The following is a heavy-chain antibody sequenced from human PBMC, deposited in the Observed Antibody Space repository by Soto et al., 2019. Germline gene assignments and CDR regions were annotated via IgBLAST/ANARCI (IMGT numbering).Heavy chain of an antibody. J-gene: IGHJ6*02. Sequence: QVQLQESGPGLVKPSQTLSLTCTVSGGSITSGDDYWSWIRQPPGKGLEWIGYIYFSGSTYYNPSLKSRVTRSVDTSNNQCSLKLNSVTAADTAVYYCARAHIAIFGVVIIKDYGLDVWGQGTTVTVSS. CDR2: IYFSGST. V-gene: IGHV4-30-4*01. D-gene: IGHD3-3*01. CDR1: GGSITSGDDY. CDR3: ARAHIAIFGVVIIKDYGLDV.